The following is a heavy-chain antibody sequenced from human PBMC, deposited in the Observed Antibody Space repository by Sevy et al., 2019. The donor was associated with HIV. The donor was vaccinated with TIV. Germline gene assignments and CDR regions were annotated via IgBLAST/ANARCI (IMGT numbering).Heavy chain of an antibody. CDR1: GYAFTGYY. V-gene: IGHV1-2*02. CDR3: ASSGISAAGYYYYYGMDV. CDR2: INPNSGGT. J-gene: IGHJ6*02. Sequence: ASVKVSCKASGYAFTGYYMHWVRQAPGQGLEWMGWINPNSGGTNYEQKFQGRVTMTRETSISTAYMEMRRLRSDDTAVYYCASSGISAAGYYYYYGMDVWGQGTTVTVSS. D-gene: IGHD6-13*01.